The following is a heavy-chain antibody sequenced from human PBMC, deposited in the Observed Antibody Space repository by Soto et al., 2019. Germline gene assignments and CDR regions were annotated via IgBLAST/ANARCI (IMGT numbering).Heavy chain of an antibody. CDR2: INSDGSST. V-gene: IGHV3-74*01. D-gene: IGHD5-18*01. CDR3: ASTPVQLWGVGMDV. Sequence: GGSLRLSCAASGFTFSSYWMHWVRQAPGKGLVWVSRINSDGSSTSYADSVKGRFTISRDNAKNTLYLQMNSLRAEDTAVYYCASTPVQLWGVGMDVWGQGTTITVSS. J-gene: IGHJ6*02. CDR1: GFTFSSYW.